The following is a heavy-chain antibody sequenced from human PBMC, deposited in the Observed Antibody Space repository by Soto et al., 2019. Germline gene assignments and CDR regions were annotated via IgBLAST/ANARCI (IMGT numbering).Heavy chain of an antibody. CDR2: IYYSGST. D-gene: IGHD3-10*01. J-gene: IGHJ5*02. V-gene: IGHV4-39*01. CDR3: ARLWFGELLWFDP. CDR1: GGSISSSSYY. Sequence: PSETLSLTCTVSGGSISSSSYYWGWIGQPPGKGLEWIGSIYYSGSTYYNPSLKSRVTISVDTSKNQFSLKLSSVTAADTAVYYCARLWFGELLWFDPWGQGTLVTVS.